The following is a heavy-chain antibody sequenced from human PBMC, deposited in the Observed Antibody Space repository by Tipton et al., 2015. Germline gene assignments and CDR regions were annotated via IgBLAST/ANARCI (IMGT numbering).Heavy chain of an antibody. Sequence: TLSLTCTVSGGSVSTSNYYWGWIRQSPGKGLEWIGYISYSGSTHYNPSLKRRVTISLDTSKNQFSLTLNSVAAADTAAYYCARDLEHGMDVWGHGTTVTVSS. J-gene: IGHJ6*02. D-gene: IGHD5-24*01. CDR3: ARDLEHGMDV. V-gene: IGHV4-61*01. CDR2: ISYSGST. CDR1: GGSVSTSNYY.